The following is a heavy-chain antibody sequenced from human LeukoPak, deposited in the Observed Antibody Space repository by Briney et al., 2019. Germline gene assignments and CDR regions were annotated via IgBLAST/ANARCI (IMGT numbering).Heavy chain of an antibody. D-gene: IGHD3-3*01. V-gene: IGHV4-39*01. CDR3: ARGVNFCTSSHCRGDYFGS. J-gene: IGHJ4*02. CDR1: GGSVSNSSYF. CDR2: IYFTGTT. Sequence: SETLSLTCSVSGGSVSNSSYFWAWIRQPPGKGLEWIGSIYFTGTTYYNPSLRSRVTISVTTSKNQFSLRLTSVTAADTALYYCARGVNFCTSSHCRGDYFGSWGQGSLVSVSS.